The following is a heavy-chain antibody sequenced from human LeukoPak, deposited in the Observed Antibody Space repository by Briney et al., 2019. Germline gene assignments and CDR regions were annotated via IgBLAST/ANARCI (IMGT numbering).Heavy chain of an antibody. V-gene: IGHV4-61*02. Sequence: PSETLSLTCTVSGGSISSGSYCWNWIRQPAGKGLECIGRIYTSGSTNYNPSLKGRVTISVNTYKKQFSLKLSSVTAADAVVYYCSRDWSGSYFDYWGQGTLVTVSS. D-gene: IGHD3-3*01. CDR3: SRDWSGSYFDY. CDR2: IYTSGST. CDR1: GGSISSGSYC. J-gene: IGHJ4*02.